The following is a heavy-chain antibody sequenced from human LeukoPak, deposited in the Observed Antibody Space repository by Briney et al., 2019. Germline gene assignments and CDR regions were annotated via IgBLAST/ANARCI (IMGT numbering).Heavy chain of an antibody. J-gene: IGHJ5*02. V-gene: IGHV4-39*01. CDR3: ARRGPPGWFDP. D-gene: IGHD6-25*01. CDR1: GGSISSSSYY. Sequence: PSETLSLTCTVSGGSISSSSYYWGWIRQPPGKGLEWIGSIYYSGSTYYNPSLKSRVTISVDTSKNQFSLKLSSVTAADTAVYYCARRGPPGWFDPWGQGTLVTVSS. CDR2: IYYSGST.